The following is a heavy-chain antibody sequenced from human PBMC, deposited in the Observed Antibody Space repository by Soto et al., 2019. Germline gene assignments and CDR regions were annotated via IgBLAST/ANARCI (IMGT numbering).Heavy chain of an antibody. CDR1: GDSLSTDYW. V-gene: IGHV4-4*02. D-gene: IGHD3-16*02. Sequence: PSETLSLTCTVSGDSLSTDYWWRWVRQPPGKGLEWIGEIHHSGITNYIQSVRSRVTMSVDKSNNQVSLELTSAAAADTAVYYCARGISYRWVYWGQGILVTVSS. CDR2: IHHSGIT. J-gene: IGHJ4*02. CDR3: ARGISYRWVY.